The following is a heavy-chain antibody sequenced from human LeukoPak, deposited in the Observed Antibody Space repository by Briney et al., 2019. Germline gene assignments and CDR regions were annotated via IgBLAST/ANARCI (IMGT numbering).Heavy chain of an antibody. J-gene: IGHJ6*04. Sequence: GGSLRLSCAAYGFSFSNAWMSWVRQAPGKGLEWVGRIKSKTDGGTTDYAAPVKGRFTISRDDSKNTLYLQMNSLKTEDTAVYYCTTDSPYSSSWFDYYYYYGMDVWGKGTTVTVSS. CDR3: TTDSPYSSSWFDYYYYYGMDV. D-gene: IGHD6-13*01. CDR2: IKSKTDGGTT. CDR1: GFSFSNAW. V-gene: IGHV3-15*01.